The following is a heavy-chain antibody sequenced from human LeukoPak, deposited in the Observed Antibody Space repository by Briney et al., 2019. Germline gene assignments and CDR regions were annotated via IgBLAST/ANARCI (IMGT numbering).Heavy chain of an antibody. J-gene: IGHJ4*02. CDR2: ISGSGGST. Sequence: GGSLRLSCAASGFTFSSCAMSWVRQAPGKGLEWVSAISGSGGSTYYADSVKGRFTISRDNSKNTLYLQMNSLRAEDTAVYYCARGNRAAARSYYFDYWGQGTLVTVSS. CDR3: ARGNRAAARSYYFDY. V-gene: IGHV3-23*01. CDR1: GFTFSSCA. D-gene: IGHD6-13*01.